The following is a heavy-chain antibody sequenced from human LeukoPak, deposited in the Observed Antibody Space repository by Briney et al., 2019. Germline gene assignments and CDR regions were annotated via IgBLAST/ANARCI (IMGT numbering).Heavy chain of an antibody. Sequence: AAAKVSCRASGYTFTTNGTRGVREAPGQGRECMAWLIPYNVDTQSVQELQGRVTVTTDTSTSTAYMEMTSLRSDDTAVYYCARLRGGIYSSRDAFDIWGQGTMVTVSS. CDR1: GYTFTTNG. V-gene: IGHV1-18*01. D-gene: IGHD6-19*01. J-gene: IGHJ3*02. CDR3: ARLRGGIYSSRDAFDI. CDR2: LIPYNVDT.